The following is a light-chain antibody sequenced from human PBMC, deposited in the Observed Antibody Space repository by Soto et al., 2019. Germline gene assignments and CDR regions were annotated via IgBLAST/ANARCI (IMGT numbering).Light chain of an antibody. CDR1: QGIGSW. CDR3: QQPNRFPLT. J-gene: IGKJ4*01. CDR2: AAS. V-gene: IGKV1-12*01. Sequence: DIQMTQSPYSVSASVGDRVTITCRASQGIGSWLAWYRQRPGKAPELLIYAASSLQSGVPSRFSGSGFGADFTLTISSLQPEDFATYYCQQPNRFPLTFGGGTKVEIK.